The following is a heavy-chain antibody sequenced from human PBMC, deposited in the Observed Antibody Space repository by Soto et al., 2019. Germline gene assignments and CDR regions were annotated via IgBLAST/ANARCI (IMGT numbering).Heavy chain of an antibody. CDR1: GGSMNSYY. CDR3: ARLPCTRDSCRSRATSDY. Sequence: PSETLSLTCTVSGGSMNSYYWSWIRQPPGKGLEWIGYISYSGGTYYNPSLESRVTISIDTSKNQFSLKLDSVTAADTALYYCARLPCTRDSCRSRATSDYWGQGSLVTVSS. V-gene: IGHV4-59*08. CDR2: ISYSGGT. J-gene: IGHJ4*02. D-gene: IGHD2-8*02.